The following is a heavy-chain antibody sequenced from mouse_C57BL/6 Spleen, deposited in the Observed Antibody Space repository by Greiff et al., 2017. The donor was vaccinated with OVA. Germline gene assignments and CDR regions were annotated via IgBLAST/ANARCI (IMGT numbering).Heavy chain of an antibody. J-gene: IGHJ2*01. CDR1: GYAFTNYL. Sequence: QVQLQQSGAELVRPRTSVKVSCKASGYAFTNYLIEWVKQRPGQGLEWIGVINPGSGGTNYNEKFKGKATLTADKSSSTAYMQLSSLTSEDSAVYFCARGGVVDFYYFDYWGQGTTLTVSS. D-gene: IGHD1-1*01. CDR2: INPGSGGT. CDR3: ARGGVVDFYYFDY. V-gene: IGHV1-54*01.